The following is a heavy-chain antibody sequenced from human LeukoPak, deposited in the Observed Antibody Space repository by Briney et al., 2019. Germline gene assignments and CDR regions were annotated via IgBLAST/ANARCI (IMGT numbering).Heavy chain of an antibody. CDR1: GGSISSGGYS. J-gene: IGHJ5*02. V-gene: IGHV4-30-2*01. CDR3: ARDQYGDNGEYWFDP. CDR2: IYHSGST. D-gene: IGHD4-17*01. Sequence: SQTLSLTCAVSGGSISSGGYSWSWIRQPPGKGLEWMGYIYHSGSTYYNPSLESRVTISVDRSKNQFSLKLSSVTAADTAVYYCARDQYGDNGEYWFDPWGQGTLVTVSS.